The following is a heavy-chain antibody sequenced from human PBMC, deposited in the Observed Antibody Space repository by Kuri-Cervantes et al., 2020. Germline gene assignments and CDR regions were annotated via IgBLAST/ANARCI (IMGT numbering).Heavy chain of an antibody. Sequence: GGSLRLSCAASGFTVSSNYMSWVRQAPGKGLEWVSAISGSGGSTYYADSVKGRFTISRDNSKNTLYLQMNSLRAEDTAVYYCAKRAGGDWFDPWGQGTLVTVSS. J-gene: IGHJ5*02. CDR2: ISGSGGST. CDR3: AKRAGGDWFDP. CDR1: GFTVSSNY. D-gene: IGHD3-10*01. V-gene: IGHV3-23*01.